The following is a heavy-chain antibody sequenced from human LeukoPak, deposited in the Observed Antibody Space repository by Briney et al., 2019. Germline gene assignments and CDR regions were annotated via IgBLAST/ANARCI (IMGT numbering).Heavy chain of an antibody. Sequence: GGSLRLSCAASGFTFSSYSMNWVRQAPGKGLEWVSSISSSSSYIYYADSVKGRFTISRDNAKNSLYLQMNSLRAEDTAVYYCARDQSTVERCSDAFDIWGQGTMVTVSS. D-gene: IGHD4-17*01. V-gene: IGHV3-21*01. CDR1: GFTFSSYS. CDR2: ISSSSSYI. J-gene: IGHJ3*02. CDR3: ARDQSTVERCSDAFDI.